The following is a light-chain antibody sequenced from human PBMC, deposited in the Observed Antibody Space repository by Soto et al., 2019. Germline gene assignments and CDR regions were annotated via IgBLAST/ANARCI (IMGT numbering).Light chain of an antibody. CDR1: QSVSSN. CDR3: QQYNVWPLT. V-gene: IGKV3-15*01. Sequence: EIVMTQSPATLSVSPGERATLSCRASQSVSSNLAWYQQKPGQTPKLLIYVASTRATGIPARFSGSGSATEFTLTISSRRSEDFAVYYCQQYNVWPLTFGGGTKVEFK. J-gene: IGKJ4*01. CDR2: VAS.